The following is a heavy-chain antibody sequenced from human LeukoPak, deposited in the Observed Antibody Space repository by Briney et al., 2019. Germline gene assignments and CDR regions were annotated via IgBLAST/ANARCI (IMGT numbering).Heavy chain of an antibody. J-gene: IGHJ3*02. CDR1: GVSFSGYY. CDR3: ARGCYMYYYGSATHRDDAFHI. Sequence: SETLSLTCAVYGVSFSGYYWSWIRQPPGKGLEWIGEINHSGSTNYNPSLKSRVTISVDTSKNQFSLKLSSVTAADTAMYYCARGCYMYYYGSATHRDDAFHIWAQGTMVTVSS. D-gene: IGHD3-10*01. V-gene: IGHV4-34*01. CDR2: INHSGST.